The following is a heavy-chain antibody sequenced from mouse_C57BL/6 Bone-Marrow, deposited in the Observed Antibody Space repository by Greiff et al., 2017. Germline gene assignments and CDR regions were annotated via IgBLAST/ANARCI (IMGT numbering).Heavy chain of an antibody. Sequence: QVQLQQPGAELVMPGASVKLSCKASGYTFTSYWMHWVKQRPGQGLEWIGEIDPSDSYTNYNQKFKGKSTLTVDKSSSTAYMQLSSLTSEDSAVYYCAVGRYYYGSSYHYFDYWGQGTTLTVSS. D-gene: IGHD1-1*01. CDR1: GYTFTSYW. J-gene: IGHJ2*01. CDR3: AVGRYYYGSSYHYFDY. V-gene: IGHV1-69*01. CDR2: IDPSDSYT.